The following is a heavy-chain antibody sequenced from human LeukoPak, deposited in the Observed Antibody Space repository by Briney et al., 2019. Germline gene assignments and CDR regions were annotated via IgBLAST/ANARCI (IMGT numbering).Heavy chain of an antibody. V-gene: IGHV3-66*02. D-gene: IGHD7-27*01. J-gene: IGHJ3*02. CDR2: IYSGGST. CDR1: GFTVSSNY. Sequence: RPGGSLRLSCAAPGFTVSSNYMSWVRQAPGKGLEWVSVIYSGGSTYYADSVKGRFTISRDNSKNTLYLQMNSMRAEDTAVYYWASEQLGIDAFDIWGQGTMVTVSS. CDR3: ASEQLGIDAFDI.